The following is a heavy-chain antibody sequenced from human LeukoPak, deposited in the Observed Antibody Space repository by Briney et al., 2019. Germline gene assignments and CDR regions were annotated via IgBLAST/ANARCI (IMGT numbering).Heavy chain of an antibody. Sequence: ASVKVSCMASGYTFTSYDINWVRQATGQGLEWMGRMNPNSGNTGYAQKFQGRVTMTRNTSISTAYMELSSLRSEDTAVYYCARGFWYNWFDPWGQGTLVTVSS. CDR2: MNPNSGNT. CDR3: ARGFWYNWFDP. V-gene: IGHV1-8*01. D-gene: IGHD2-8*02. J-gene: IGHJ5*02. CDR1: GYTFTSYD.